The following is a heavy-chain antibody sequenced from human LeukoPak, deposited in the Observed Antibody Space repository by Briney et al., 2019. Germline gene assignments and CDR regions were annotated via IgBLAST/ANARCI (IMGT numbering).Heavy chain of an antibody. CDR2: INPSGGST. CDR3: ARGGYSNYDNWFDP. CDR1: GYNFISNY. V-gene: IGHV1-46*01. Sequence: ALVKVSCKASGYNFISNYMHWERQAPGQGLEWMGIINPSGGSTSYAQKFQDRVTMTRDTSTSTVYMELSSLKSEDTAVYYCARGGYSNYDNWFDPWGQGTLVTVSS. D-gene: IGHD4-11*01. J-gene: IGHJ5*02.